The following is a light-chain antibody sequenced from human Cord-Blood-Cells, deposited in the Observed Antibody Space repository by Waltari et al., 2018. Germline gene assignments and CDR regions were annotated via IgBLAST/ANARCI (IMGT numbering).Light chain of an antibody. CDR1: QSRLHSNGYNY. CDR2: LGS. CDR3: MQALQTPLT. V-gene: IGKV2-28*01. Sequence: DIVMTQSPLSLPVTPGEPASISCRSSQSRLHSNGYNYLDWYLQKPGQSPQLLIYLGSNRASGVPDRFSGSGSGTDFTLKISRVEAEDVGVYYCMQALQTPLTFSGGTKVEIK. J-gene: IGKJ4*01.